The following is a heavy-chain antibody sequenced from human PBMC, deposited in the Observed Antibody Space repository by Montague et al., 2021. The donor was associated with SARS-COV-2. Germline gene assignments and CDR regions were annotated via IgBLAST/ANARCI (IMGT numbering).Heavy chain of an antibody. CDR1: GFSLTTSGVG. D-gene: IGHD3-9*01. CDR2: ILWDDEK. Sequence: PALVKPTQTLTLTCTFSGFSLTTSGVGVGWVRQTPGKALECLALILWDDEKRYSPSLKTRVSITKDTSKNQVVLTMTNMDTVDTGTYYCVHRAGPNADDILTSYYYLASWGQGLLVAVSS. J-gene: IGHJ4*02. V-gene: IGHV2-5*02. CDR3: VHRAGPNADDILTSYYYLAS.